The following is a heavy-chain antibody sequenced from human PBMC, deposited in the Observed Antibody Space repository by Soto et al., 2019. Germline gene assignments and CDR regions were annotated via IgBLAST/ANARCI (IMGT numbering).Heavy chain of an antibody. Sequence: EVQLLESGGGLVQPGGSLRLSCAASGFTFSSYAMSWVRQAPGKGLEWVSAISGSGGSTYYADSVKGRFTISRDNSKKTLYLQMNSLRAEDTAVYYCATLPPYYDILTGGSDAFDIWGQGTMVTVSS. J-gene: IGHJ3*02. D-gene: IGHD3-9*01. CDR3: ATLPPYYDILTGGSDAFDI. V-gene: IGHV3-23*01. CDR2: ISGSGGST. CDR1: GFTFSSYA.